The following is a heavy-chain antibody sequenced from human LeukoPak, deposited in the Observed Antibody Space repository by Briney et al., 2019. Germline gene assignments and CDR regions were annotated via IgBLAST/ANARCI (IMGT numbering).Heavy chain of an antibody. J-gene: IGHJ4*02. Sequence: PGGSLRLSCAASGFTFSSYAMTWVRQAPGKGLEWVSDISGSGATTYYADSVKSRFTISRDNSKNTLYLQMNSLRAEDTAVYHCAKHSGGYSHFDYWGQGTLVTVSS. CDR1: GFTFSSYA. D-gene: IGHD3-22*01. CDR3: AKHSGGYSHFDY. CDR2: ISGSGATT. V-gene: IGHV3-23*01.